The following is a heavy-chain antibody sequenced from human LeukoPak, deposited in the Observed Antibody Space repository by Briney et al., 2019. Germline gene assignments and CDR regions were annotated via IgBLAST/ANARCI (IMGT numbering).Heavy chain of an antibody. CDR2: ISYDGSNK. J-gene: IGHJ4*02. D-gene: IGHD6-6*01. Sequence: PGGSLRLSCAASGFTFSSYAMHWVRQAPGKGLEWVAVISYDGSNKYYADSVEGRFTISRDNSKNTLYLQMNSLRAEDTAVYYCASSKSSSAYNWGQGTLVTVSS. CDR1: GFTFSSYA. V-gene: IGHV3-30-3*01. CDR3: ASSKSSSAYN.